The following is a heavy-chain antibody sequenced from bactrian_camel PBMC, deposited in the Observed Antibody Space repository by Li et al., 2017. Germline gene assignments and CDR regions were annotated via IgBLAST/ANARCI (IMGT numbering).Heavy chain of an antibody. Sequence: VQLVESGGGLVQPGGSLRLSCAASGFSDLTFENYDMSWVRLTPGKGLEWVSAINSRGNRKYYADSVKGRFTVARDNAKSTLYLQMNSLKPEDTAMYYCAADQDTIKIVNTAHDLGISWSDFGYVGQGTQVTVS. CDR3: AADQDTIKIVNTAHDLGISWSDFGY. J-gene: IGHJ6*01. D-gene: IGHD2*01. V-gene: IGHV3S32*01. CDR2: INSRGNRK. CDR1: GFSDLTFENYD.